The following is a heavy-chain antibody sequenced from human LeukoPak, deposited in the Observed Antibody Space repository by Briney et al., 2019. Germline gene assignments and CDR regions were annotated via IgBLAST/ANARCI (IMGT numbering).Heavy chain of an antibody. J-gene: IGHJ4*02. V-gene: IGHV1-8*01. CDR1: GYTFTSYD. Sequence: ASVKVSCKASGYTFTSYDINWVRQATGQGLEWMGWMNPNSGNTGYAQKFQGRVTMTRNTSISTAYMELSSLRSEDTAVYYCARGDPMAVADLYDYWGQGTLVTVSS. CDR2: MNPNSGNT. D-gene: IGHD6-19*01. CDR3: ARGDPMAVADLYDY.